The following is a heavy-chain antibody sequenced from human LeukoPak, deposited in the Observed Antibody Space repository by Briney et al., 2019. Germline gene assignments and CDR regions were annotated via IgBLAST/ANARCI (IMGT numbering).Heavy chain of an antibody. CDR2: FDPEDGET. CDR1: GYTLTELS. J-gene: IGHJ4*02. Sequence: ASVKVSCKVSGYTLTELSMHWVRQAPGKGLEWMGGFDPEDGETIYAQKFQGRVTMTEDTSTDTAYMELSSLRSEDTAVYYCARAPHRIVGASTPVDYWGQGTLVTVSS. V-gene: IGHV1-24*01. D-gene: IGHD1-26*01. CDR3: ARAPHRIVGASTPVDY.